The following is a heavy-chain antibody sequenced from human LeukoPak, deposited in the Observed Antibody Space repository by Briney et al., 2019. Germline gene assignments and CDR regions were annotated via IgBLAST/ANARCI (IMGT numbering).Heavy chain of an antibody. D-gene: IGHD3-22*01. J-gene: IGHJ3*02. V-gene: IGHV4-59*01. CDR2: TYDSAHT. Sequence: RSSENLSLTCTGSGGSISSYYWIWIRQPPGKRLEGIGYTYDSAHTTYNPSLKRRVTISVDTSKNPFSLKLSSVPAADTAVYYCARGGYYYDSSGYWGALDIWGQGTMVTVSS. CDR3: ARGGYYYDSSGYWGALDI. CDR1: GGSISSYY.